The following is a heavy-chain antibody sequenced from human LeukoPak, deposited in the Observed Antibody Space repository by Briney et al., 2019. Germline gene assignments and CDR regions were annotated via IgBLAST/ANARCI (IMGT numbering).Heavy chain of an antibody. V-gene: IGHV3-9*01. Sequence: GGSLRLSCAASGFTFSSYEMNWVRQAPGKGLEWVSGISWNSGSIGHADSVKGRFTISRDNAKNSLYLQMNSLRAEDTALYYCAKDRIAVAGYFDYWGQGTLVTVSS. CDR2: ISWNSGSI. J-gene: IGHJ4*02. CDR3: AKDRIAVAGYFDY. D-gene: IGHD6-19*01. CDR1: GFTFSSYE.